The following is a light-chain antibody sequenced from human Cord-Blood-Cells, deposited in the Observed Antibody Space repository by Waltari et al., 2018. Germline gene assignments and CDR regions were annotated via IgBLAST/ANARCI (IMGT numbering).Light chain of an antibody. J-gene: IGKJ2*02. CDR2: AVS. CDR1: QGISNS. V-gene: IGKV1-NL1*01. Sequence: DIQMTQSPSSLSASVGDRVTITCRASQGISNSLAWYQQKPGKAPKLLLYAVSRLESGVPSRFSGSGSGTDYTLTISSLQPEDFATYYCQQYYSTRCTFGQGTKLEIK. CDR3: QQYYSTRCT.